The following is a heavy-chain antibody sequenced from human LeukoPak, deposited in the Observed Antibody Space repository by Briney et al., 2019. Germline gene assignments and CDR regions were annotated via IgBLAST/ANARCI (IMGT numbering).Heavy chain of an antibody. D-gene: IGHD4-17*01. CDR2: ITGSGGTT. CDR1: GFTFSTYA. V-gene: IGHV3-23*01. Sequence: AGGSLRLSCAASGFTFSTYAMSWVRQAPGKGLEWVSTITGSGGTTYYADSVKGRFTISRDNSKNTLYLQMNSLRPDDTAVYYCAREIFDGDYNYYYGMDVWGQGTTVTVSS. J-gene: IGHJ6*02. CDR3: AREIFDGDYNYYYGMDV.